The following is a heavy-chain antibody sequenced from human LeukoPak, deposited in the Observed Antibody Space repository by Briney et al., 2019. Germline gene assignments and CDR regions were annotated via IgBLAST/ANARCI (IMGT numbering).Heavy chain of an antibody. V-gene: IGHV1-2*02. CDR3: ARGYLYYYDVSGYPFDY. CDR2: INPNSGGT. J-gene: IGHJ4*02. D-gene: IGHD3-22*01. Sequence: ASVKVSCKASGYTFTDYYMHWVRQAPGQGLEWMGWINPNSGGTNYAQKFQGRVTMTRDTSVSTAYMELRRLRSDDTAVYYCARGYLYYYDVSGYPFDYWGQGTLVPVSS. CDR1: GYTFTDYY.